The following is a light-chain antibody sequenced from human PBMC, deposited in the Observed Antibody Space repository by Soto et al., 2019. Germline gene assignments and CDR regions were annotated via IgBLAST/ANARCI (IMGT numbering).Light chain of an antibody. J-gene: IGKJ1*01. CDR3: VQRTTWPWT. V-gene: IGKV3-11*01. CDR2: DAS. CDR1: QSVSSH. Sequence: EIVLTQSPGTLSLSPGERATLSCRASQSVSSHLAWYQQKPGQAPRLLIYDASNRATGIPARFSGSGSGTDFTLTISSLEPEDFAVYHCVQRTTWPWTCGQGSEVEIK.